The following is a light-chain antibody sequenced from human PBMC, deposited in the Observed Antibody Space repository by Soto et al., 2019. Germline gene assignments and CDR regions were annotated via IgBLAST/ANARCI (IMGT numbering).Light chain of an antibody. CDR3: QQYNNWPRT. Sequence: DILLTQSPGTLSLSPGERSTLSCRASQSVSPSSLAWYQQRPGQSPRLLIYGASNRATGIPPRFSGSGSGTDFTLTISRLEPEDFAVYYCQQYNNWPRTFGQGTKVDIK. V-gene: IGKV3-20*01. CDR1: QSVSPSS. J-gene: IGKJ1*01. CDR2: GAS.